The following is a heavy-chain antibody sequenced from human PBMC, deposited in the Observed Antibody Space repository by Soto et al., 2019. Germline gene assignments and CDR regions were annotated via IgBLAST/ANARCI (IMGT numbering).Heavy chain of an antibody. J-gene: IGHJ6*02. V-gene: IGHV3-30*18. CDR2: ISYDGSYK. D-gene: IGHD3-22*01. Sequence: PGGSLRLSCAASGFTFSTYGMHWVRQAPGKGLEWVGLISYDGSYKYYAESMKGRFTISRDNSKNTLYLQLNSLRAADTAVYYCAKDPTYDSSGYYFYYGMDVWGQGTTVTAP. CDR3: AKDPTYDSSGYYFYYGMDV. CDR1: GFTFSTYG.